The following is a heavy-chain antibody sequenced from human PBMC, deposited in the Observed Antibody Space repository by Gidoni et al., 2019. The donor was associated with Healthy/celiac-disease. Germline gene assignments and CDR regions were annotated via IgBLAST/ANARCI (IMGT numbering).Heavy chain of an antibody. CDR3: ARGAMLGYCTNGVCSHFDY. V-gene: IGHV1-69*01. CDR1: GGTFSSYA. D-gene: IGHD2-8*01. Sequence: QVQLVQPGAEVKKPGSSVKVSCKAAGGTFSSYAISWVRQAPGQGLEWMGGIIPIFGTATYAQTFQGIVTLTADESTSTAYMELSSLRSEDTAVYYCARGAMLGYCTNGVCSHFDYWGQGTLVTVSS. J-gene: IGHJ4*02. CDR2: IIPIFGTA.